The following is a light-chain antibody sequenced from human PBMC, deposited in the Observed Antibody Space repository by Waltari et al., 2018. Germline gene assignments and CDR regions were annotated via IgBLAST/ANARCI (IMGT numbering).Light chain of an antibody. Sequence: QSALTPPPPASGSPGQSVTLSCTGTSTDAGVYNYVPWYQQHPGKAPKLLIYEVSERPSGVPDRFSGSKSGNTASLTVSGLQPEDEADYYCASFAGSNTLFGGGTKLTVL. CDR2: EVS. J-gene: IGLJ2*01. CDR1: STDAGVYNY. V-gene: IGLV2-8*01. CDR3: ASFAGSNTL.